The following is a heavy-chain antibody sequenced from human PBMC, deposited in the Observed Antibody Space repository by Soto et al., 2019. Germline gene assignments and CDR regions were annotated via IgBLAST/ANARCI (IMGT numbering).Heavy chain of an antibody. CDR3: AKHGVGCSSTSCYARYGMDV. Sequence: GSLRLSCAASGFTFSSYGMHWVRQAPGKGLEWVAVISYDGSNKYYADSVKGRFTISRDNSKNTLYLQMNSLRAEDTAVYYCAKHGVGCSSTSCYARYGMDVWGQGTTVTVSS. D-gene: IGHD2-2*01. J-gene: IGHJ6*02. CDR2: ISYDGSNK. CDR1: GFTFSSYG. V-gene: IGHV3-30*18.